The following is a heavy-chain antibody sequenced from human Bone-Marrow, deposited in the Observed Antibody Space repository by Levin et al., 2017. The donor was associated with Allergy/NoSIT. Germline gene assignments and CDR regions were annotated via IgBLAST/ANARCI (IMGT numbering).Heavy chain of an antibody. CDR3: ASGYTSGY. Sequence: SCAASGFTFSSYWVGWVRQAPGKGLEWVANINQDGSEKHYVDSVKGRFTVSRDNAKNSLYLQMNSLRAEDTAVYYCASGYTSGYWGQGTLVTVSS. D-gene: IGHD6-19*01. V-gene: IGHV3-7*01. CDR1: GFTFSSYW. CDR2: INQDGSEK. J-gene: IGHJ4*02.